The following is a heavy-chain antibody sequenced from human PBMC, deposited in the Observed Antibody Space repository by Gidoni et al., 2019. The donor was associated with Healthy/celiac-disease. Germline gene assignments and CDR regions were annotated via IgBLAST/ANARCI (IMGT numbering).Heavy chain of an antibody. D-gene: IGHD1-26*01. CDR3: ARGSYINAFDI. CDR2: IYYSGST. J-gene: IGHJ3*02. Sequence: QVQLQESGPGLVKPSETLSLTCTVSGGSISSYYWSWIRQPPGKGLEWIGYIYYSGSTNYNPSLKSRVTISVDTSKNQFSLKLSSVTAADTAVYYCARGSYINAFDIWGQGTMVTVSS. V-gene: IGHV4-59*01. CDR1: GGSISSYY.